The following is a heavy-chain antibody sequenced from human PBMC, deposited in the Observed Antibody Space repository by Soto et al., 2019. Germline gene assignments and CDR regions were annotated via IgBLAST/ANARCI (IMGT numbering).Heavy chain of an antibody. CDR3: GCFCSRTSSSDFFDL. D-gene: IGHD2-2*01. CDR1: GGSIGSSSYY. J-gene: IGHJ5*02. CDR2: LYYTGTT. V-gene: IGHV4-39*01. Sequence: SETVSLTCSVSGGSIGSSSYYFGWIRQPPGKGLEWIGSLYYTGTTYYNSSLKSRVTISADKSQNQFSLRLSSVTAADTAVYYCGCFCSRTSSSDFFDLSRHETL.